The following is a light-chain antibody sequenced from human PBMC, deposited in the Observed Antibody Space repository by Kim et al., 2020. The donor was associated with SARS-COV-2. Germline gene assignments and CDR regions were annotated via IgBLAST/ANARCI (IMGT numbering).Light chain of an antibody. V-gene: IGLV2-14*01. J-gene: IGLJ3*02. Sequence: QSALTQPASVSGSPGQSITVSWSGTSSDVGRYNYVAWYQQHPGKVPKLLIYEDNKRHSGASDRFSGSKSGNTASLTISGLQAEDEADYYCTSYTRSDTWVFGGGTKLTVL. CDR3: TSYTRSDTWV. CDR1: SSDVGRYNY. CDR2: EDN.